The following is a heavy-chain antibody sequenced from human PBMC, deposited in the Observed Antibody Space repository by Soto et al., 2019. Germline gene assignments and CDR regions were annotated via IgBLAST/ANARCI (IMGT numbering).Heavy chain of an antibody. CDR1: GGSVSSGSYY. V-gene: IGHV4-61*01. Sequence: SETLSLTCTVSGGSVSSGSYYWSWIRQPPGKGLEWIGYIYYSGSTNYNPSLKSRVTISVDTSKNQFSLKLSSVTAADTAVYYCAGDLRLEYSSPEDWFDPWGQGTMVTVYS. CDR2: IYYSGST. CDR3: AGDLRLEYSSPEDWFDP. D-gene: IGHD6-6*01. J-gene: IGHJ5*02.